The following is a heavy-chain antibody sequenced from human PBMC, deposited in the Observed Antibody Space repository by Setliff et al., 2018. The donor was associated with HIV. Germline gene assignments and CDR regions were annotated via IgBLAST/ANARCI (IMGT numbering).Heavy chain of an antibody. CDR1: GYSFSNYA. Sequence: GASVKVSCKASGYSFSNYAMNWVRQAPGQGLEWMGWININTGNPTYAQGFTGRFVFSLDTSVSTAFLQISSLKAEGTAVYYCAAMIVNYYYMDVWGKGTTVTVSS. CDR3: AAMIVNYYYMDV. V-gene: IGHV7-4-1*02. J-gene: IGHJ6*03. CDR2: ININTGNP. D-gene: IGHD3-22*01.